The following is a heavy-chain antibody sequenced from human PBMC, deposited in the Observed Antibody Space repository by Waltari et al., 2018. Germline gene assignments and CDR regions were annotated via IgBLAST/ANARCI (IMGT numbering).Heavy chain of an antibody. D-gene: IGHD5-12*01. CDR1: GFTFSSYS. Sequence: EVQLVESGGGLVKPGGSLRLSCAASGFTFSSYSMNWVRQAPGKGLEWVSSISSSSSYIYYADSVKGRFTISRDNAKNSLYLQMNSLRAEDTAVYYCARARGLIGLGDYWGQGTLVTVSS. CDR3: ARARGLIGLGDY. V-gene: IGHV3-21*01. CDR2: ISSSSSYI. J-gene: IGHJ4*02.